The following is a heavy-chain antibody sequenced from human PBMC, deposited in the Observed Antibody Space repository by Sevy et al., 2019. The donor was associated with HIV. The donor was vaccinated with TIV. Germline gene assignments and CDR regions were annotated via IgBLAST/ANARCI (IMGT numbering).Heavy chain of an antibody. CDR2: ISSSSSTI. Sequence: GGSLRLSCAASGFTFSSYSMNWVRQAPGKGLEWVSYISSSSSTIYYADSVKGRFTISRDNAKNSLYLQMNRLRDEDTAVYYCARELAPEYYYDSSGYPVNWFDPWGQGTLVTVSS. V-gene: IGHV3-48*02. CDR3: ARELAPEYYYDSSGYPVNWFDP. CDR1: GFTFSSYS. J-gene: IGHJ5*02. D-gene: IGHD3-22*01.